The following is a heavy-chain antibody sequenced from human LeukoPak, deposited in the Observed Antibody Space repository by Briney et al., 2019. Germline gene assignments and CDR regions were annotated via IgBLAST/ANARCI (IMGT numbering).Heavy chain of an antibody. D-gene: IGHD4-17*01. CDR3: AKSVLTTVTRGYTDY. J-gene: IGHJ4*02. CDR1: GLTFSSYG. CDR2: ISYDGSNK. Sequence: PGGSLSFSCPASGLTFSSYGMHWVRKAPGKGLDWVPVISYDGSNKYYADSVKGRFTSSRDNSKNTLYLQMNSLRAEDTAVYYCAKSVLTTVTRGYTDYWGQGTLVTVSS. V-gene: IGHV3-30*18.